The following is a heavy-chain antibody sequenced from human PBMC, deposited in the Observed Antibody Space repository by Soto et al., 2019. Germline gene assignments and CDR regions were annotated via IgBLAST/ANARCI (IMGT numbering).Heavy chain of an antibody. CDR1: GFTFSDYY. Sequence: GGSLRLSCAASGFTFSDYYMSWIRQAPGKGLEWVSYISSSGSTIYYADSVKGRFTISRDNAKNSLYLQMNSLRAEDTAVYYCTSCLLRYFDWYPGAFCIWGQGTMVPVSS. D-gene: IGHD3-9*01. J-gene: IGHJ3*02. CDR2: ISSSGSTI. V-gene: IGHV3-11*01. CDR3: TSCLLRYFDWYPGAFCI.